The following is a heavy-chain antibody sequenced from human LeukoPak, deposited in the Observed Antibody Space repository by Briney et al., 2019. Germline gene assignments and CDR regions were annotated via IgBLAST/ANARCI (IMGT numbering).Heavy chain of an antibody. CDR1: GFTFSSYA. CDR3: ARDIVLIFNWDAFDI. J-gene: IGHJ3*02. Sequence: PGGSLRLSCAASGFTFSSYAMSWVRQAPGKGLEWVSAISGSGGSTYYADSVKGRFTISRDNSKNTLYLQMNSLRAEDTAVYYCARDIVLIFNWDAFDIWGQGTMVTVSS. CDR2: ISGSGGST. V-gene: IGHV3-23*01. D-gene: IGHD2-8*01.